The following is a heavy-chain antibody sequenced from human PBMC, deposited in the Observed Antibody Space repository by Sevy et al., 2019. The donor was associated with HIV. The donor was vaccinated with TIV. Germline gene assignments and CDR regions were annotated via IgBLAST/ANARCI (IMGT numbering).Heavy chain of an antibody. V-gene: IGHV6-1*01. D-gene: IGHD6-13*01. CDR3: TRSITGGSSWQFDS. CDR1: GDSVSSNSAT. CDR2: TYYMSKWYD. J-gene: IGHJ4*02. Sequence: SRTLSLTCAISGDSVSSNSATWNWIRQSPSRGLEWLGRTYYMSKWYDDYSVSVKSRITINPDTSKNQFSLQLKSVIPEDTAMYYCTRSITGGSSWQFDSWGQGTLVTVSS.